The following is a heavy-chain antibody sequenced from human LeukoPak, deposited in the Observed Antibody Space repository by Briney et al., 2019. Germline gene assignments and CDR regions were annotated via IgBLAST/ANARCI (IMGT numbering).Heavy chain of an antibody. Sequence: GGSLRLSCAASEFTFRTYSMSWVRQAPGKGLEWVSSISSSSGYIYYADSVKGRFTISRDNAKNSLYLQMNSLRAEDTAVYYCASGHPYYYGSGIEVPQYDFDYWGQGTLVTVSS. CDR1: EFTFRTYS. D-gene: IGHD3-10*01. V-gene: IGHV3-21*01. CDR2: ISSSSGYI. J-gene: IGHJ4*02. CDR3: ASGHPYYYGSGIEVPQYDFDY.